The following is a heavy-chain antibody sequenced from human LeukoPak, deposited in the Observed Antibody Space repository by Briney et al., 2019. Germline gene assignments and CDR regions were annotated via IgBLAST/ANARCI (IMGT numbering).Heavy chain of an antibody. V-gene: IGHV4-34*01. J-gene: IGHJ4*02. Sequence: PSETLSLTCAVYGGSFSGYYWSWIRQPPGKGLEWIGEINHSGSTNYNPSLKSRVTISVDTSKNQFSLKLSSVTAADTAVCYCARGSPVRAYYWGQGTLVTVSS. D-gene: IGHD4-11*01. CDR3: ARGSPVRAYY. CDR1: GGSFSGYY. CDR2: INHSGST.